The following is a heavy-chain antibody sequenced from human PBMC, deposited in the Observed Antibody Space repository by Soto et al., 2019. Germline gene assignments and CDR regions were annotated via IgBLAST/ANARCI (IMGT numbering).Heavy chain of an antibody. Sequence: PGGSLRLSCAASGFTFSSYEMNWVRQAPGKGLEWVSYISSSGSTIYYADSVKGRFTISRDNAKNSQYLQMNSLRAEDTAVYYCARPQGTQSNRWNDAFDIWGQGTMVTVSS. CDR1: GFTFSSYE. CDR2: ISSSGSTI. J-gene: IGHJ3*02. CDR3: ARPQGTQSNRWNDAFDI. V-gene: IGHV3-48*03. D-gene: IGHD1-1*01.